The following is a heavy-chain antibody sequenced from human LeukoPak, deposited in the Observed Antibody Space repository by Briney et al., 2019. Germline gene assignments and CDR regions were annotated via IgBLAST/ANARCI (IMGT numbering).Heavy chain of an antibody. CDR2: INPNSGDT. CDR3: VSRGDGGFDY. Sequence: ASVKVSCKASGYTFTGYYVHWVRQAPGQGLEWLGRINPNSGDTSYAQKFQGRVTMTRDTSISTAYMELSRLTSDDTAVYYCVSRGDGGFDYWGQGTLVTVSS. V-gene: IGHV1-2*06. J-gene: IGHJ4*02. CDR1: GYTFTGYY. D-gene: IGHD3-16*01.